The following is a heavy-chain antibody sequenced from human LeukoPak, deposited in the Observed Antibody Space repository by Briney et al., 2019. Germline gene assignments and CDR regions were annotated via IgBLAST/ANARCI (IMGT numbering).Heavy chain of an antibody. CDR2: IYYSGST. D-gene: IGHD5-24*01. V-gene: IGHV4-59*12. CDR1: GGSISSYY. J-gene: IGHJ4*02. CDR3: ARGLSWLQSSYYFDY. Sequence: SETLSLTCTVSGGSISSYYWSWIRQPPGKGLEWIGYIYYSGSTNYNPSLKSRVTISVDTSKNQFSLKLSSVTAADTAVYYCARGLSWLQSSYYFDYWGQGTLVTVSS.